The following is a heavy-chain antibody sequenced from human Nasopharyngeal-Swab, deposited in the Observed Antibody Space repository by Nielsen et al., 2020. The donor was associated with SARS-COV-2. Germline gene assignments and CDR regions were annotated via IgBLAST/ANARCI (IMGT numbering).Heavy chain of an antibody. CDR1: GFTFSPYT. D-gene: IGHD3-22*01. V-gene: IGHV3-48*04. CDR3: ARRYYYDSSDYYPLDY. CDR2: ITSGNSV. Sequence: GESLKISCATSGFTFSPYTMTGVRQAPGKGRQWISYITSGNSVQYADSVKGRFTISRDNAENSLYLHMNSLRADDSAVYYCARRYYYDSSDYYPLDYWGQGTLVTVSS. J-gene: IGHJ4*02.